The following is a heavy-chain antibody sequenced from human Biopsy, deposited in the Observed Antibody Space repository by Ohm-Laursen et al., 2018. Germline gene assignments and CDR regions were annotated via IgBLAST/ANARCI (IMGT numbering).Heavy chain of an antibody. D-gene: IGHD3-22*01. CDR1: GASISDYY. Sequence: SDTLSLTCAVSGASISDYYCVWIRQPAGKGLEWIGLIFTSGSTNYNPSLRSWVTMSVDTSTDQFTLNLSSVTAADTAMYYCAKGYTDYSDSSGFSYYFRYWGQGTLVTVSS. CDR2: IFTSGST. J-gene: IGHJ4*02. V-gene: IGHV4-4*07. CDR3: AKGYTDYSDSSGFSYYFRY.